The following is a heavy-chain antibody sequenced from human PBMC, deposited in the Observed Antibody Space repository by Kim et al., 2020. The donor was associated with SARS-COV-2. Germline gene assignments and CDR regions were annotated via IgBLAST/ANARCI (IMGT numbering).Heavy chain of an antibody. J-gene: IGHJ6*02. CDR3: ARDNQAGYSGYERYYYYGMDV. CDR2: IYTSGST. V-gene: IGHV4-61*02. D-gene: IGHD5-12*01. Sequence: SETLSLTCTVSGGSISSGSYYWSWIRQPAGKGLEWIGRIYTSGSTNYNPSLKSRVTISVDTSKNQFSLKLSSVTAADTAGYYCARDNQAGYSGYERYYYYGMDVWGQGTTVTVSS. CDR1: GGSISSGSYY.